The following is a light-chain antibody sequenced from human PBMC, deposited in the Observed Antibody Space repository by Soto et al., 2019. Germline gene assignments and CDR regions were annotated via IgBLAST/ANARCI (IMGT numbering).Light chain of an antibody. J-gene: IGLJ3*02. CDR3: GSWDDSLIGVV. CDR1: SSNIGSNS. Sequence: QPVLTQPPSASGTPGQRVTISCSGSSSNIGSNSVNWYQQLPGTAPKLLIHSNDQRPSGVPDRFSGSKSGTLASLAISGLQSEDESDYYCGSWDDSLIGVVFGGGTKLTVL. V-gene: IGLV1-44*01. CDR2: SND.